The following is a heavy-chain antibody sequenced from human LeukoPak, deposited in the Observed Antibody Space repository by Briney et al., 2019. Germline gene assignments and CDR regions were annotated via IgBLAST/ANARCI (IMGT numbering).Heavy chain of an antibody. CDR1: GGSIRSYY. D-gene: IGHD1-7*01. J-gene: IGHJ6*02. CDR2: VYYSGST. CDR3: ARHFPGPGNYTPYFGMDV. Sequence: SETLSRTCTVSGGSIRSYYCSWIREPPGKGLEWVGYVYYSGSTSYNPSLKSRVTISVDASKNQFSLKLSSVTAADTAVYYCARHFPGPGNYTPYFGMDVWGQGTTATVSS. V-gene: IGHV4-59*08.